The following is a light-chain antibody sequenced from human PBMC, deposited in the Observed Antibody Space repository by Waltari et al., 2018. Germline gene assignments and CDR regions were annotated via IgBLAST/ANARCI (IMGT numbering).Light chain of an antibody. CDR3: QQAKSFPIT. CDR1: QGIDNW. CDR2: AAY. V-gene: IGKV1-12*01. Sequence: DIQMTQSLSSVSASIGDRVTITCRASQGIDNWLAWYQQKPGKAPKLLISAAYNLHSGVPSRFSGSRSETEFTLTINNLQPEDFATYFCQQAKSFPITFGQGTQLEIK. J-gene: IGKJ5*01.